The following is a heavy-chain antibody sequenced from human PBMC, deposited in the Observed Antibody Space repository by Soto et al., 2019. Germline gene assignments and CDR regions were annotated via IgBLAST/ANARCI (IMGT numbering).Heavy chain of an antibody. Sequence: SVKVSCKASGGTFSSYAISWVRQAAGQGLEWMGGIIPIFGTANYAQKFQGRVTITADESKRTAYMELSSLRSEDTAVYYCSRVKGEGFRPYYYGMDVWGQGTTVTVSS. CDR1: GGTFSSYA. CDR2: IIPIFGTA. J-gene: IGHJ6*02. CDR3: SRVKGEGFRPYYYGMDV. D-gene: IGHD3-16*01. V-gene: IGHV1-69*13.